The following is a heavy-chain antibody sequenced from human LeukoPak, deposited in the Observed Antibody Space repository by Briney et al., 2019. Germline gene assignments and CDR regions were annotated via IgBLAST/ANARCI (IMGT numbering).Heavy chain of an antibody. J-gene: IGHJ4*02. V-gene: IGHV3-43*02. CDR3: AKDKAGTIVWYGRWAIGLFDY. CDR1: GFNFDAYA. D-gene: IGHD6-13*01. Sequence: GGSLRLSCAASGFNFDAYAMHWVRQAPGKGLQWISLISADGGSTYYADSVNGRFTISRDNSRNSLYLQMNSLTTEDTAFYYCAKDKAGTIVWYGRWAIGLFDYWGQGTLLTVSS. CDR2: ISADGGST.